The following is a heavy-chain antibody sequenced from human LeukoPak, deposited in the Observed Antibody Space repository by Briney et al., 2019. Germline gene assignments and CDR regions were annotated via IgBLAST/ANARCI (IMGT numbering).Heavy chain of an antibody. D-gene: IGHD3-10*01. CDR2: IYPGDSDT. V-gene: IGHV5-51*01. Sequence: ESLKISCKGSGYSCTSYWIGWVRQMPGKGLEWMGIIYPGDSDTRYSPSFQGQVTISADKSISTAYLQWSSLKASDTAMYYCARQGYGSGSYYWFDPWGQGTLVTVSS. CDR1: GYSCTSYW. J-gene: IGHJ5*02. CDR3: ARQGYGSGSYYWFDP.